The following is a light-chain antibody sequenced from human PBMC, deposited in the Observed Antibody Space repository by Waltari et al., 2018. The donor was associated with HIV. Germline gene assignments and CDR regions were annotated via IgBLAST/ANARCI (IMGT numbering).Light chain of an antibody. Sequence: DIVMTQSPDSLAVSLGERAKITCTSSQSVLYSSNNKNYLAWYQQKPGQPPKLLIYWASTRESGVPDRFSGSGSGTDFTLTISSLQAEDVAVYYCQQYYSTLYTFGQGTKLEIK. CDR1: QSVLYSSNNKNY. J-gene: IGKJ2*01. V-gene: IGKV4-1*01. CDR3: QQYYSTLYT. CDR2: WAS.